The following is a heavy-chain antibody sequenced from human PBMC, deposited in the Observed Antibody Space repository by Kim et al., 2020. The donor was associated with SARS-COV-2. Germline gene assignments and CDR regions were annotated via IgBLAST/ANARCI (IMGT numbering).Heavy chain of an antibody. CDR3: AMMITFGGVIVQPYYYYGMDV. V-gene: IGHV4-39*07. Sequence: SETLSLTCTVSGGSISSSSYYWGWIRQPPGKGLEWIGSIYYSGSTYYNPSLKSRVTISVDTSKNQFSLKLSSVTAADTAVYYCAMMITFGGVIVQPYYYYGMDVWGQGTTVTVSS. D-gene: IGHD3-16*02. CDR2: IYYSGST. CDR1: GGSISSSSYY. J-gene: IGHJ6*02.